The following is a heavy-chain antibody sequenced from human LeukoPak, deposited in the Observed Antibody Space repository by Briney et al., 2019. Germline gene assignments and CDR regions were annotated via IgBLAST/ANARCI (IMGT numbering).Heavy chain of an antibody. V-gene: IGHV3-7*03. CDR3: ANEEWYRFDY. CDR2: MDGGGSAT. D-gene: IGHD2-8*01. CDR1: RFAFNSYW. J-gene: IGHJ4*02. Sequence: GGSLRLSCAASRFAFNSYWMSWVRQTPGKGLEWVATMDGGGSATYYVDSVKGRFTITRDNAKNSLFLQMNSLRAEDTALYYCANEEWYRFDYWGQGTLVTVPS.